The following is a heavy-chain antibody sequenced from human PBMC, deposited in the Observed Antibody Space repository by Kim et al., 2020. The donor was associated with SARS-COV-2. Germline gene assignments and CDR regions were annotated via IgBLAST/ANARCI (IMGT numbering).Heavy chain of an antibody. D-gene: IGHD3-10*01. Sequence: ASVKVSCKASGYTFTSYDINWVRHATGQGLEWMGWMNPNSGNTGYAQKFQGRVTMTRNTSISTAYMELSSLRSEDTAVYYCARGFHSRITMVRGKSYGMDVWGQGTTVTVSS. CDR2: MNPNSGNT. CDR1: GYTFTSYD. V-gene: IGHV1-8*01. J-gene: IGHJ6*02. CDR3: ARGFHSRITMVRGKSYGMDV.